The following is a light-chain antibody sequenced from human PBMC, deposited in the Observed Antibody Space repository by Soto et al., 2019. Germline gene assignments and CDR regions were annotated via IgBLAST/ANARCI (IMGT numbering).Light chain of an antibody. CDR2: SND. CDR1: TSNIGSNT. CDR3: AAWDDRLNGYV. J-gene: IGLJ1*01. V-gene: IGLV1-44*01. Sequence: VLTQPPSASGTPGQRVTISCSGSTSNIGSNTVSWYQQLPGRAPKLLIYSNDQRPSGAPERFSGSKSGTSASLAISGLQSEDEADYYCAAWDDRLNGYVFGTGTKVTVL.